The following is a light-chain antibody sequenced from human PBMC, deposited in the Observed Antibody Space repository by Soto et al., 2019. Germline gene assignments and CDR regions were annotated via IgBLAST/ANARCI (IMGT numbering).Light chain of an antibody. CDR2: EVN. CDR3: CSYAGTVAYV. Sequence: QSVLTQPASVSGSPGQSITISCAGTGSDVGAYNLVSWYQQHPGKPPKLNICEVNTRPSGISNRFSGSKSGDTASLTISGLQAEGEADYFCCSYAGTVAYVFGTGTKLTVL. CDR1: GSDVGAYNL. V-gene: IGLV2-23*02. J-gene: IGLJ1*01.